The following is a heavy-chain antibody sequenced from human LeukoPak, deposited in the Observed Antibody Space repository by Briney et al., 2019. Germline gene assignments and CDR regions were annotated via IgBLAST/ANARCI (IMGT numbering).Heavy chain of an antibody. J-gene: IGHJ6*03. CDR2: IKQDGSEK. CDR3: AKVRGAVLRFFRGGYYYMDV. Sequence: PGGSLRLSCAASGFTFSSYWMSWVRQAPGKGLEWVANIKQDGSEKYYVDSVKGRSTISRDNAKNSLYLQMNSLRAEDTAVYYCAKVRGAVLRFFRGGYYYMDVWGKGTTVTVSS. CDR1: GFTFSSYW. V-gene: IGHV3-7*03. D-gene: IGHD3-3*01.